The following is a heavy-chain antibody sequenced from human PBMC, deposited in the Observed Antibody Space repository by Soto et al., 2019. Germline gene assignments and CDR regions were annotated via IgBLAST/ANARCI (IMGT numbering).Heavy chain of an antibody. J-gene: IGHJ4*02. Sequence: GGSLRLSCGVSGFTVTSNGVSWVRQAPGKGLEWVSAISPNGQGIWYADSVKGRFTISRDISRNTVFLQMDSLRAEDTAVYYCAKDRQDPRHYFNYWGPGTWVTVYS. V-gene: IGHV3-23*01. CDR2: ISPNGQGI. CDR3: AKDRQDPRHYFNY. CDR1: GFTVTSNG. D-gene: IGHD2-15*01.